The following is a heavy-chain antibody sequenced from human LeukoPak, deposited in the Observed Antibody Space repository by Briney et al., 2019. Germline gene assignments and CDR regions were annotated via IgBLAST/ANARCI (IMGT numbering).Heavy chain of an antibody. CDR1: GGSSSSGSHF. CDR2: IYFSGST. J-gene: IGHJ3*02. CDR3: AKRDSSPGAFDI. D-gene: IGHD6-13*01. Sequence: PSETLSLTCTVSGGSSSSGSHFWSWIRQPAGKGLEWIGRIYFSGSTSYNPSLKSRVTISVDTSRNQFSLKLSSVTAEDTAICYWAKRDSSPGAFDIWGQGTMVTVSS. V-gene: IGHV4-61*02.